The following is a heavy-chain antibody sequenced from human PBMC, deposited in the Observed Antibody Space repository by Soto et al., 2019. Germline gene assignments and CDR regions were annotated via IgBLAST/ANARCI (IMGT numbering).Heavy chain of an antibody. J-gene: IGHJ3*02. D-gene: IGHD6-6*01. CDR2: ISGSGGST. Sequence: GGSLRLSCAASGFTFSSYAMSWVRQAPGKGLEWVSAISGSGGSTYYADSVKGRFTISRDNSKNTLYLQMNSLRAEDTAVYYCAKDVEYSSSSGAEAFDIWGQGTMVTVSS. CDR3: AKDVEYSSSSGAEAFDI. CDR1: GFTFSSYA. V-gene: IGHV3-23*01.